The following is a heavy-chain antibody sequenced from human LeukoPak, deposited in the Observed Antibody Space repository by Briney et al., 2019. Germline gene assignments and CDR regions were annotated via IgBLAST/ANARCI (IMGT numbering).Heavy chain of an antibody. J-gene: IGHJ6*02. V-gene: IGHV1-24*01. D-gene: IGHD3-9*01. CDR1: GYTLTEIS. CDR2: FGPEDGET. CDR3: ANIRYDIYDYYGMDV. Sequence: ASVKLSCNVSGYTLTEISMHWERQAPGQGPEWMGGFGPEDGETIYAQKFQGRVTMTEDTSTDTANMELSSLRSEDTAVYYCANIRYDIYDYYGMDVWGQGTTVTVSS.